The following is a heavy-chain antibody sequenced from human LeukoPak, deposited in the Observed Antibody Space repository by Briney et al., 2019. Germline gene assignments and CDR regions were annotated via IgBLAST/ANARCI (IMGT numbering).Heavy chain of an antibody. CDR3: ARHKPIYDYVWGSYDY. J-gene: IGHJ4*02. CDR1: GGSISSSSYY. D-gene: IGHD3-16*01. Sequence: SETLSLTCTVSGGSISSSSYYWGWIRQPPGKGLEWIGSIYYSGSTYYNPSLKSRVTISVDTSKNQFSLKLSSVTAADTAVYCCARHKPIYDYVWGSYDYWGQGTLVTVSS. CDR2: IYYSGST. V-gene: IGHV4-39*01.